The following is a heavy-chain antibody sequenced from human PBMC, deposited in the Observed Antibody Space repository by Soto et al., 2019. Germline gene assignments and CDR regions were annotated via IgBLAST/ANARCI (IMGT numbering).Heavy chain of an antibody. J-gene: IGHJ4*02. D-gene: IGHD1-26*01. CDR3: AKGQYSGVAGGLDY. CDR1: GFTFRSYA. Sequence: GGSLRLSCAASGFTFRSYAMSWVRQAPGKGLEWVSGISGSGGSTDYADSVKGRFTISRDNSKNTLCLQMNSLRVEDTALYYCAKGQYSGVAGGLDYWAQGTLVNGSS. CDR2: ISGSGGST. V-gene: IGHV3-23*01.